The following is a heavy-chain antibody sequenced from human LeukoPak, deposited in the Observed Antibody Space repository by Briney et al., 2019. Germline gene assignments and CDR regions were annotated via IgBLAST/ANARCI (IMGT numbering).Heavy chain of an antibody. CDR2: IIPIFGTA. CDR1: GDSFSNYA. CDR3: ASQSSWGTFFDY. V-gene: IGHV1-69*05. J-gene: IGHJ4*02. D-gene: IGHD6-13*01. Sequence: SVKVSCKASGDSFSNYAISWVRQAPGQGLEWMGGIIPIFGTANYAQTFQGRVTITTDASTSTAYMELSRLRSEATAVYYCASQSSWGTFFDYWGQGTLVTVSS.